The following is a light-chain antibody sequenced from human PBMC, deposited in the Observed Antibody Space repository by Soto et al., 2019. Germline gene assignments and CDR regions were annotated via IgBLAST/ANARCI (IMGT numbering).Light chain of an antibody. CDR1: QTIGNY. CDR3: QQSYSTPLT. V-gene: IGKV1-39*01. Sequence: DIPMTQSPSSLSASVGDRVTITCRASQTIGNYLNWYKQKPGKVPELLIYAASSLQGGVPSRFRGSGSGTDFTLTISSLQPEDFATYYCQQSYSTPLTFGGGTKVEIK. CDR2: AAS. J-gene: IGKJ4*01.